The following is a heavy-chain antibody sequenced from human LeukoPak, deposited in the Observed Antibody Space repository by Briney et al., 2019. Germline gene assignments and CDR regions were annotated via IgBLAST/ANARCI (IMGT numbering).Heavy chain of an antibody. CDR1: GYTFTSYG. V-gene: IGHV1-18*01. Sequence: ASVKVSCKASGYTFTSYGISWVRQAPGQGLEWMGWISAYNGNTNYAQKLQGRVTMTTDTSTSRAYMELRSLRSDDTAVYYCASNIVVVPAAIGGYSSSWWLFDYWGQGTLVTVSS. CDR3: ASNIVVVPAAIGGYSSSWWLFDY. D-gene: IGHD2-2*01. J-gene: IGHJ4*02. CDR2: ISAYNGNT.